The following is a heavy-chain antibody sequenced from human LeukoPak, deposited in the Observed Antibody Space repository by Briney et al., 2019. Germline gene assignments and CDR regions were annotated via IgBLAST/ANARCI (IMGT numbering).Heavy chain of an antibody. D-gene: IGHD2-2*01. CDR3: ARELLVPAAPVHYYYGMDV. CDR2: IKQDGSEK. Sequence: GGSLRLSCAVSGFTFSSYWMSWVRQAPGKGLEWVANIKQDGSEKYYVDSVEGRFTISRDNAKNSLYLQMNSLRAEDTAVYYCARELLVPAAPVHYYYGMDVWGQGTTVTVSS. CDR1: GFTFSSYW. J-gene: IGHJ6*02. V-gene: IGHV3-7*01.